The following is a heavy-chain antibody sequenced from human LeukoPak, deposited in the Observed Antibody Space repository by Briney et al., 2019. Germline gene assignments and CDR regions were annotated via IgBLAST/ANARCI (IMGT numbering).Heavy chain of an antibody. J-gene: IGHJ6*02. Sequence: SETLSLTCTVSGGPISSYYGSWVRQPPGKGLGWIGYIYYSGSTNYNPSLKSRVTISVDTSKNQFSLKLSSVTAADTAVYYCARDSRGYSYGYVPYNYYYGMDVWGQGTTVTVSS. CDR2: IYYSGST. D-gene: IGHD5-18*01. CDR3: ARDSRGYSYGYVPYNYYYGMDV. V-gene: IGHV4-59*01. CDR1: GGPISSYY.